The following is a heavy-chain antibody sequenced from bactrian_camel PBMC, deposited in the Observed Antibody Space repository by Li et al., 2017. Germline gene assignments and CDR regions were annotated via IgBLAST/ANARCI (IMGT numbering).Heavy chain of an antibody. J-gene: IGHJ4*01. V-gene: IGHV3S60*01. Sequence: LVESGGGSVQAGGSLRLSCTASGFTFDEHDMGWYRQAPGNECELASTIRRDGATYYADSVKGRFTISRDNAKNTVYLQMNDLKPEDTAMYYCAAGLRPTYAGSSYACSRREKETLFGWGQGTQVTVS. CDR2: IRRDGAT. CDR1: GFTFDEHD. CDR3: AAGLRPTYAGSSYACSRREKETLFG. D-gene: IGHD1*01.